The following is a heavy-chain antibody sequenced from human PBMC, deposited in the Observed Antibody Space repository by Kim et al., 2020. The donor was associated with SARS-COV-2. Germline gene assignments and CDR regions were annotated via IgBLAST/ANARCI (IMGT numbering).Heavy chain of an antibody. CDR1: GYSFTSYW. J-gene: IGHJ3*02. Sequence: GESLKIFCKGSGYSFTSYWISWVRQMPGKGPEWMGRIDPSDSYTNYSPTFQGHVTISADKSNSTAYRQWSSLKASDTAMYYCAGAIQQWELLHDAFDIWGQGTMVTVSS. V-gene: IGHV5-10-1*01. CDR3: AGAIQQWELLHDAFDI. CDR2: IDPSDSYT. D-gene: IGHD1-26*01.